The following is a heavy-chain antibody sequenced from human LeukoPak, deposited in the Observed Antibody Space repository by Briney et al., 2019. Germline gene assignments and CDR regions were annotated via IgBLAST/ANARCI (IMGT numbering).Heavy chain of an antibody. V-gene: IGHV3-30*02. CDR1: GFTFSNYA. D-gene: IGHD2-8*01. CDR2: IRIDGSSK. Sequence: GGSLRLSCAASGFTFSNYAMHWVRQAPGKGLEWLAFIRIDGSSKYYPDFVKGRFTISRDNSKNTLYLRMNSLRAEDTAVYYCAKDLDNGYWGQGTLVTVSS. CDR3: AKDLDNGY. J-gene: IGHJ4*02.